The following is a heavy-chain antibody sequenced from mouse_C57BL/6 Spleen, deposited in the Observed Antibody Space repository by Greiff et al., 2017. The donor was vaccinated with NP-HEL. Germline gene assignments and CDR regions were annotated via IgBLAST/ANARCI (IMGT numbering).Heavy chain of an antibody. CDR2: INPNNGGT. V-gene: IGHV1-26*01. Sequence: EVQLQQSGPELVKPGASVKISCKASGYTFTDYYMNWVKQSHGKSLEWIGDINPNNGGTSYNQKFKGKATLTVDKSSSTAYLERRSLTSEDAAVYYCVYGNYYVYYYAMDYWGQGTSVTVSS. D-gene: IGHD2-1*01. J-gene: IGHJ4*01. CDR3: VYGNYYVYYYAMDY. CDR1: GYTFTDYY.